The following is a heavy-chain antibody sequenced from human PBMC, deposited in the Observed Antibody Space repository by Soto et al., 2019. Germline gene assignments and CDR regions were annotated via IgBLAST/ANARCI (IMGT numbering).Heavy chain of an antibody. CDR2: INHSGST. D-gene: IGHD5-18*01. V-gene: IGHV4-34*01. Sequence: PSETLSLTCAVYGGSFSGYYWSWIRQPPGKGLEWIGEINHSGSTNYNPSLKSRVTISVDTSKNQFSLKLSSVTAADTAVYYCARGRTGGYSYGYYYYGMDVWGQGTTVTVSS. CDR1: GGSFSGYY. CDR3: ARGRTGGYSYGYYYYGMDV. J-gene: IGHJ6*02.